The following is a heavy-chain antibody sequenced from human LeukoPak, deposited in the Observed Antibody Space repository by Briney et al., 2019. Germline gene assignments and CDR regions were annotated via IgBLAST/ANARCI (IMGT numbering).Heavy chain of an antibody. D-gene: IGHD4-17*01. J-gene: IGHJ4*02. Sequence: GGSLRLSCEASGFTFSGYAVSWVRQAPGKGLEWVSYISSSGSTIYYADSVKGRFTISRDNAKNSLYLQMNSLRAEDTAVYYCARHSFGDYEFWFDYWGQGTLVTVSS. CDR3: ARHSFGDYEFWFDY. CDR2: ISSSGSTI. CDR1: GFTFSGYA. V-gene: IGHV3-48*03.